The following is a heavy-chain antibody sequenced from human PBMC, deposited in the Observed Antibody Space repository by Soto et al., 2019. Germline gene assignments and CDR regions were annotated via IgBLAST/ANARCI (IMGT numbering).Heavy chain of an antibody. V-gene: IGHV5-51*01. D-gene: IGHD3-3*01. J-gene: IGHJ6*02. CDR2: IYPGDSNT. CDR3: ARHAYDFWSGHPNPRYYYGMDV. CDR1: GYSFTSYW. Sequence: PGESLKISCKGSGYSFTSYWIGWVRQMTGKGLEWMGIIYPGDSNTRYSPSLQGQVTISVDKSIITTYLQWSSLKATDTAMYYCARHAYDFWSGHPNPRYYYGMDVWGQGTMVTVSS.